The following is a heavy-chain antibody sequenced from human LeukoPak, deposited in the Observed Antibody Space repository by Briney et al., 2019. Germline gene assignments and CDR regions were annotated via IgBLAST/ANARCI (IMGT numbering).Heavy chain of an antibody. D-gene: IGHD6-13*01. CDR2: IYYSGNT. J-gene: IGHJ4*02. CDR1: GGSISSYY. CDR3: ARRARATAGGDYFDY. Sequence: SETLSLTCTVSGGSISSYYWTWIRQPPGQGLEWLGYIYYSGNTNYNPSLKSRVTISLDTSSNQFSLRLTSVTAADTAVYFCARRARATAGGDYFDYWGQGTLVTVSS. V-gene: IGHV4-59*08.